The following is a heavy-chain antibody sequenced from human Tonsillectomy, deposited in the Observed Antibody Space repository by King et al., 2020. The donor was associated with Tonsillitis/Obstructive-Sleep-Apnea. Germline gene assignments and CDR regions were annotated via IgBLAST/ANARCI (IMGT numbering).Heavy chain of an antibody. Sequence: VQLVESGGGLVQPGGSLRLSCAASGFTFSTYSMNWVRQAPGKGLKWVSYISSSSSNIYYADSVKGRFTISRDNAKNSLYLQMNSLRDEDTAVYYCARDLVGAAKPRLFDYWGQGTLVTVSS. CDR1: GFTFSTYS. CDR2: ISSSSSNI. D-gene: IGHD1-26*01. J-gene: IGHJ4*02. CDR3: ARDLVGAAKPRLFDY. V-gene: IGHV3-48*02.